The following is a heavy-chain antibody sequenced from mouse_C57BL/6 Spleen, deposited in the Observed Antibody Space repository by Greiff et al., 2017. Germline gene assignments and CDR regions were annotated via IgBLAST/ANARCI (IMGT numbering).Heavy chain of an antibody. V-gene: IGHV1-53*01. J-gene: IGHJ1*03. D-gene: IGHD1-1*01. CDR2: INPSNGGT. CDR3: ARNGGSSPRYFDV. Sequence: QVQLQQPGTELVKPGASVKLSCKASGYTFTSYWMHWVKQWPGQGLEWIGNINPSNGGTNYNEKFKSKATLTVDKSSSTAYMQLSSLTSEDSAVYYCARNGGSSPRYFDVWGTGTTVTVSS. CDR1: GYTFTSYW.